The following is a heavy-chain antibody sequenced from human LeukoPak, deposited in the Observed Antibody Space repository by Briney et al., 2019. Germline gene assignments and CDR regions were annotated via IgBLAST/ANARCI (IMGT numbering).Heavy chain of an antibody. CDR3: TRADDQDFDH. CDR2: IDSGAGNA. J-gene: IGHJ4*02. V-gene: IGHV1-46*01. CDR1: GFTFSNSF. Sequence: ASVKVSCKASGFTFSNSFIHWVRPGPGQGLERMGIIDSGAGNATYAQKFQGRLTLTRDTSTSTVYMELSSLTSDDTALYFCTRADDQDFDHWGQGTLVIVSS. D-gene: IGHD3-3*01.